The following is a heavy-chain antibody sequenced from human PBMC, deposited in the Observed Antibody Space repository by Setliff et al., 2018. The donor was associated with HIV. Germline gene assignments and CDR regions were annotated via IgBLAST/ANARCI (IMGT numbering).Heavy chain of an antibody. CDR3: ARSSRTSPYYFDY. V-gene: IGHV4-4*08. D-gene: IGHD6-6*01. CDR2: IYTSGST. Sequence: SETLSLTCTVSGGSMSTYYWSWIRQPPGKGLEWIGYIYTSGSTNYNPSLRSRVTISVDTSKNHFSLRLTSVTAADTARYFCARSSRTSPYYFDYWGQGTLVTVSS. J-gene: IGHJ4*02. CDR1: GGSMSTYY.